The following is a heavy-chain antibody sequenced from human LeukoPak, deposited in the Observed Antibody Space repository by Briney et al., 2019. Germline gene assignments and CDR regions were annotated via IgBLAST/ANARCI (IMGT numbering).Heavy chain of an antibody. CDR2: INQDGSEK. V-gene: IGHV3-7*01. J-gene: IGHJ6*03. CDR3: AREECFGSRCYSSNPTWYFYYMDV. Sequence: PGGSLRLSCAASGFTFSNYWMSWVRQALGKGLEWVANINQDGSEKHYVDSVKGRFTISTDNAKNSLYLQMNSLRAEDTAVYYCAREECFGSRCYSSNPTWYFYYMDVWGKGTTVTVSS. CDR1: GFTFSNYW. D-gene: IGHD2-15*01.